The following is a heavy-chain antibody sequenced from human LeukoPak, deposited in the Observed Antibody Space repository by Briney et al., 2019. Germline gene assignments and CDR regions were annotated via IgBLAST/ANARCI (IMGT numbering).Heavy chain of an antibody. CDR2: IYHSGST. V-gene: IGHV4-30-2*01. J-gene: IGHJ4*02. CDR1: GGSISSGGYY. CDR3: ARAHSIAVAADTLDY. D-gene: IGHD6-19*01. Sequence: PSETLSLTCTVSGGSISSGGYYWSWIRQPPGKGLEWIGYIYHSGSTYYNPSLKSRVTISVDRSKNQFSLKLSSVTAADTAVYYCARAHSIAVAADTLDYWGQGTLVTVSS.